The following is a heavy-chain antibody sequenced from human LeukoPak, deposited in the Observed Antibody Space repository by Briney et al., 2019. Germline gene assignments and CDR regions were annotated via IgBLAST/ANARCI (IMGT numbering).Heavy chain of an antibody. V-gene: IGHV4-61*08. D-gene: IGHD3-10*01. CDR3: ARELWFGGFDY. Sequence: KTSETLSLTCTVSGGSISSGGYYWSWIRQHPGKGLEWIGYIYYSGSTNYNPSLKSRVTISVDTSKNQFSLKLSSVTAADTAVYYCARELWFGGFDYWGQGTLVTVSS. J-gene: IGHJ4*02. CDR2: IYYSGST. CDR1: GGSISSGGYY.